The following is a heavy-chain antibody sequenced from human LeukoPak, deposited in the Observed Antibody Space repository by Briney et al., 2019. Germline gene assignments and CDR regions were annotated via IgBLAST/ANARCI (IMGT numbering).Heavy chain of an antibody. J-gene: IGHJ4*02. CDR2: ISSSGSTM. CDR3: ARGFWVVRGVVFDY. V-gene: IGHV3-48*03. Sequence: GGSLRLSCAASGFTFSSYEMNWVRQAPGKGLEWVSYISSSGSTMYYGDSVKGRFTISRDNAKNSLYLQMNSLRAEDTAVYYCARGFWVVRGVVFDYWGQGTLVTVSS. D-gene: IGHD3-10*01. CDR1: GFTFSSYE.